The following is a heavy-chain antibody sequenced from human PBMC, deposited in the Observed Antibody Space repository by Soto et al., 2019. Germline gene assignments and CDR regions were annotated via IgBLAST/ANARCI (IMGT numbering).Heavy chain of an antibody. Sequence: GGSLRLSCAASGFTFSSYAMSWVRQAPGKGLEWVSAISGSGGSTYYADSVKGRFTISRDNSKNTLYLQMNSLRAEDTTVYYCAKDWDDSNYYFDYWGQGTLVTVSS. V-gene: IGHV3-23*01. CDR2: ISGSGGST. D-gene: IGHD4-4*01. CDR1: GFTFSSYA. CDR3: AKDWDDSNYYFDY. J-gene: IGHJ4*02.